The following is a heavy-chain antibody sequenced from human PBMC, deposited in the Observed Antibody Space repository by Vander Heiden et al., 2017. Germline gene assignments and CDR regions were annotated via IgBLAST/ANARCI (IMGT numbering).Heavy chain of an antibody. D-gene: IGHD1-26*01. J-gene: IGHJ4*02. Sequence: QLQLQESGPGLVKPSETLSLTCTVSGGSISSSSYYWGWIRQPPGKGLEWIGSIYYSGSTYYNPSLKSRVTISVDTSKNQFSLKLRSVTAADTAVYYCARLQWELLPIDYWGQGTLVTVSS. CDR2: IYYSGST. V-gene: IGHV4-39*01. CDR1: GGSISSSSYY. CDR3: ARLQWELLPIDY.